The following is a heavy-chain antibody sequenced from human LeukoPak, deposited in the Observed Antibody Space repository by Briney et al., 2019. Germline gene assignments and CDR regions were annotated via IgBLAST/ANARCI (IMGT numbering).Heavy chain of an antibody. Sequence: RTGGSLRLSCAASGFTFSSYAMHWVRQAPGKGLEWVAVISYDGGNKYYADSVKGRFTISRDNSKNTLYLQMNSLRAEDTAVYYCARVPRPMYSSGWYPDYWGQGTLVTVSS. D-gene: IGHD6-19*01. CDR3: ARVPRPMYSSGWYPDY. CDR1: GFTFSSYA. CDR2: ISYDGGNK. J-gene: IGHJ4*02. V-gene: IGHV3-30-3*01.